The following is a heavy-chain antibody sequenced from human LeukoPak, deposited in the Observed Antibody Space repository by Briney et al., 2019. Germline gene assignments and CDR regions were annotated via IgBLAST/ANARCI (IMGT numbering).Heavy chain of an antibody. CDR3: ASTVTTAPGYYYYYYMDV. Sequence: PGGSLRLSCAASGFTFSSCSMNWVRQAPGKGLEWVSYISSSSSTIYYAGSVKGRFTISRDNAKNSLYLQMNSLRAEDTAVYYCASTVTTAPGYYYYYYMDVWGKGTTVTVSS. V-gene: IGHV3-48*01. CDR2: ISSSSSTI. CDR1: GFTFSSCS. D-gene: IGHD4-11*01. J-gene: IGHJ6*03.